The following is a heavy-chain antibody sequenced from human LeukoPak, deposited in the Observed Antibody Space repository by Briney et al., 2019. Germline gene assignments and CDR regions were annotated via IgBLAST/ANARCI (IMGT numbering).Heavy chain of an antibody. D-gene: IGHD4-17*01. CDR1: GGSISSGGYY. J-gene: IGHJ6*03. CDR3: ARSGYMTTNYYYYMDV. V-gene: IGHV4-30-2*02. Sequence: SETLSLTCTVSGGSISSGGYYWSWIRQPPGKGLEWIGYIYHSGSTYYNPSLKSRVTISVDRSKNQFSLKLSSVTAADTAVYYCARSGYMTTNYYYYMDVWGKGTTVTVSS. CDR2: IYHSGST.